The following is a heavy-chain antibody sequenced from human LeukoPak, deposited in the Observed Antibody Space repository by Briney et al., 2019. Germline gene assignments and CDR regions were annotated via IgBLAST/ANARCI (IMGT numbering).Heavy chain of an antibody. CDR2: ISGSGGIT. D-gene: IGHD3-9*01. CDR3: AKLRGSYDILTGYDF. CDR1: GFTLWSYA. J-gene: IGHJ4*02. V-gene: IGHV3-23*01. Sequence: GGSLRLSCAASGFTLWSYAMSWVRQVPGKGLEWVSTISGSGGITYYADSMEGRFTISRDNSKNILYLQMNSLRAEDTAVYYCAKLRGSYDILTGYDFWGQGILVTVSS.